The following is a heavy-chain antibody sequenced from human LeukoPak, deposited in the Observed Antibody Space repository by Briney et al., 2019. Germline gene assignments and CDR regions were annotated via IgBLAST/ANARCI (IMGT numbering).Heavy chain of an antibody. V-gene: IGHV1-2*02. CDR1: GYSFTGCY. Sequence: ASVKVSCKPSGYSFTGCYFHWVRQAPGQGLEWMGWINPNTGATNSAQKFQGRVTMTRDTSISTVYMELNRLRYDDTAVFYCARGTRSRAATPVTNYYFDYWGQGTLVTVSS. D-gene: IGHD2-15*01. CDR3: ARGTRSRAATPVTNYYFDY. J-gene: IGHJ4*02. CDR2: INPNTGAT.